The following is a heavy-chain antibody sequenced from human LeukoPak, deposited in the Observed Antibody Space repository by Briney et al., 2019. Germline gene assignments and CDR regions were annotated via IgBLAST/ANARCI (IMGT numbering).Heavy chain of an antibody. V-gene: IGHV3-21*01. D-gene: IGHD2-21*02. CDR2: ISSSSSYI. Sequence: GGSLRLSCAASGFTFSSYSMNWVRQAPGKGLEWVSSISSSSSYIYYADSVKGRFTISRDNAKNSLYLQMNSLGAEDTAVYYCARDKGHIVVVTASDYWGQGTLVTVSS. J-gene: IGHJ4*02. CDR3: ARDKGHIVVVTASDY. CDR1: GFTFSSYS.